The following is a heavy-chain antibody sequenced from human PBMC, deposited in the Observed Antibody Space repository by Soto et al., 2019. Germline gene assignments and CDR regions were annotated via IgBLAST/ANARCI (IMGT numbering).Heavy chain of an antibody. CDR2: ISSSSGYI. CDR1: GFTFSSNS. Sequence: EVQLVESEGGLVKPGGSLRLSCAASGFTFSSNSMNWVRQAPGKGLEWVSSISSSSGYIYYADSVKGRFTISRDNAKNSLYLQMNSLRDEDTAVYYCARATSSWTGSFDYWGQGTLVTVSS. CDR3: ARATSSWTGSFDY. V-gene: IGHV3-21*01. J-gene: IGHJ4*02. D-gene: IGHD6-13*01.